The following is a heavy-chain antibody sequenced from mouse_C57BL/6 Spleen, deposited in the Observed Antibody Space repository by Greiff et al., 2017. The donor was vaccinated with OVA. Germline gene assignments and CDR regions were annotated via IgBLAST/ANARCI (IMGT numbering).Heavy chain of an antibody. Sequence: VQLQQSGAELAKPGASVKLSYKASGYTFTSYWMHWVKQRPGQGLEWIGYINPSSGYTKYNQKFKDKATLTADKSSSTAYMQLSSLTYEDSAVYYCARSYATVVADWYFDVWGTGTTVTVSS. CDR2: INPSSGYT. J-gene: IGHJ1*03. V-gene: IGHV1-7*01. CDR1: GYTFTSYW. D-gene: IGHD1-1*01. CDR3: ARSYATVVADWYFDV.